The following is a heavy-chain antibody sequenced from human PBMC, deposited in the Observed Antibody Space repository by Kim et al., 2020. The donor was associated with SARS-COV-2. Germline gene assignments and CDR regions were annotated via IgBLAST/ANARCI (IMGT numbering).Heavy chain of an antibody. V-gene: IGHV4-39*02. J-gene: IGHJ4*02. CDR2: IYYSGST. D-gene: IGHD3-10*01. Sequence: SETLSLTCTVSGGSISSSSYYWGWIRQPPGKGLEWIGSIYYSGSTYYNPSLKSRVTISVDTSKNQFSLKLSSVTAADTAVYYCATDQSVNYYGSGSYYNPIDYWGQGTLVTVSS. CDR3: ATDQSVNYYGSGSYYNPIDY. CDR1: GGSISSSSYY.